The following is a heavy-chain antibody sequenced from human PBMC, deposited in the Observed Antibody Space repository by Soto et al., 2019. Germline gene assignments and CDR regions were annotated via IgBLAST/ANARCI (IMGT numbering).Heavy chain of an antibody. CDR1: GYTFTAYY. J-gene: IGHJ4*02. V-gene: IGHV1-2*02. CDR2: VNPKSGGT. Sequence: QVHLVRSGAAVREPGASVKVSCKTSGYTFTAYYIHWVRQAPGQGLAWRGWVNPKSGGTEFSRTFRGRVTMTRDTSSSTAYMEVGRRTSDDTAVYYWARTGEGWQPLDNWCQVILVTVSS. CDR3: ARTGEGWQPLDN.